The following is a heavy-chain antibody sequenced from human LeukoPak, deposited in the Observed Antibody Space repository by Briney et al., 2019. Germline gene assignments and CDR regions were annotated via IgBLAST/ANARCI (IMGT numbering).Heavy chain of an antibody. J-gene: IGHJ4*02. CDR1: GGTFSNYA. V-gene: IGHV1-8*03. D-gene: IGHD6-13*01. Sequence: GSSVKVSCKASGGTFSNYAINWVRQATGQGLEWMGWMNPNSGNTGYAQKFQGRVTITRNTSISTAYMELSSLRSEDTAVYYCARGLFPGYSSSWRYWGQGTLVTVSS. CDR3: ARGLFPGYSSSWRY. CDR2: MNPNSGNT.